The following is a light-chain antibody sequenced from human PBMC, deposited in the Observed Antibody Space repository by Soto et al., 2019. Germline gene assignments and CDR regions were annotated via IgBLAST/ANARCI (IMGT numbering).Light chain of an antibody. V-gene: IGKV3-20*01. CDR3: QQYGRSPVT. J-gene: IGKJ4*01. CDR2: GAS. Sequence: ENVLTQSPGTLPLSPGERATLSCGASQSVSSRYVAWYQQKPGQAPRLLIYGASTRAPGIPDTFSGSGSGTDFTITITRLDPEDFAVYSCQQYGRSPVTFGGGTKVEIK. CDR1: QSVSSRY.